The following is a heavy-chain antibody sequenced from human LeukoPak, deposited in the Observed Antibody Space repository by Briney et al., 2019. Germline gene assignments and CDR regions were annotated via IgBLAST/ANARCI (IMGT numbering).Heavy chain of an antibody. CDR2: IGARGSNI. CDR1: GFTFRGYA. D-gene: IGHD3-16*01. CDR3: AKDHSGGGGYYFDY. V-gene: IGHV3-23*01. Sequence: PGGSLRLSCAASGFTFRGYAMSWVRQAPGKGLEWVSAIGARGSNIYYADSVLGRFTVSRDNSKNTLYLQMNSLRAEDTAIYYCAKDHSGGGGYYFDYWGQGTLVTVSS. J-gene: IGHJ4*02.